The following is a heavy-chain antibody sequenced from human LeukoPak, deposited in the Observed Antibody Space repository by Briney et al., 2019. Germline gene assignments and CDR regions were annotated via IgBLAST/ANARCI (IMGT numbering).Heavy chain of an antibody. J-gene: IGHJ6*04. CDR2: IYYSGST. V-gene: IGHV4-61*01. Sequence: SETLSLTCTVSGGSVSSGSYYWSWIRQPPGKGLEWIGYIYYSGSTNYNPSLKSRVTISVDTSKNQFSLKLSSVTAADTAVYYCARDQDGMDVWAKGPRSPSPQ. CDR3: ARDQDGMDV. CDR1: GGSVSSGSYY.